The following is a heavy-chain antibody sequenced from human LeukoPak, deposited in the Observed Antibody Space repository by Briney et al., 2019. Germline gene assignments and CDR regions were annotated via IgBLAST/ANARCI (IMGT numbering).Heavy chain of an antibody. CDR2: ISSSSSTI. CDR1: GFTFSSYS. CDR3: ASHYDILTGSNRLDY. Sequence: GGSLRLSCAASGFTFSSYSMNWVRQAPGKGLEWVSYISSSSSTIYYADSVKGRFTISRDNAKNSLYLQMNSLRDEDTAVYYCASHYDILTGSNRLDYWGQGTLVTVSS. D-gene: IGHD3-9*01. V-gene: IGHV3-48*02. J-gene: IGHJ4*02.